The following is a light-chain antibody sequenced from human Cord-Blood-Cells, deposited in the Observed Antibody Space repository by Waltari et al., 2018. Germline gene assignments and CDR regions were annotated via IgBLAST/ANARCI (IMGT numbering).Light chain of an antibody. J-gene: IGKJ4*01. CDR1: QSVRSY. V-gene: IGKV3-11*01. CDR2: DAS. Sequence: ELVLTQSPATLSLSPGDIATLACRASQSVRSYLAWYQQKPGQAPRLLIYDASNRATGIPARFSGSGSGTDFTLTISSLEPEDFAVYSCQQRSNWPPLTFGGGTKVEIK. CDR3: QQRSNWPPLT.